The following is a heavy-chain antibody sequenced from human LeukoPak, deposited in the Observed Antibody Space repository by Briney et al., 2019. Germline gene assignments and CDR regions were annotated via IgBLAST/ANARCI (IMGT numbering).Heavy chain of an antibody. D-gene: IGHD3-10*01. CDR2: IWYDGSNK. CDR3: AKARYGSGSYDGMDV. Sequence: PGGSLRLSCAASGFSFSNYGMHWVRQAPGKGLEWVAVIWYDGSNKYYAEPVKGRFTISRDNSKNTLYLQMNSLRAEDTAVYYCAKARYGSGSYDGMDVWGQGTTVTVSS. CDR1: GFSFSNYG. V-gene: IGHV3-33*06. J-gene: IGHJ6*02.